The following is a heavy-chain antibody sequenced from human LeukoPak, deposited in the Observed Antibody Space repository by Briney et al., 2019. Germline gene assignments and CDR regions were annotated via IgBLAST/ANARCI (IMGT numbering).Heavy chain of an antibody. J-gene: IGHJ1*01. CDR1: GFTFSSYW. Sequence: PGGSLRLSCAASGFTFSSYWVHWVRQAPGKGLVWVSRINSDGSSTSYADSVKGRFTISRDNAKNTLYLQMNSLRAEDTAIYYCASAYPWGYFQHWGQGTLVTVSS. CDR2: INSDGSST. D-gene: IGHD1-26*01. CDR3: ASAYPWGYFQH. V-gene: IGHV3-74*01.